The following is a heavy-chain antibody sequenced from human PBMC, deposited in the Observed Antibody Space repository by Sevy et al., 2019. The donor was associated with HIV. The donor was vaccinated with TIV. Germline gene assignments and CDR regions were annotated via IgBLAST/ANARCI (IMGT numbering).Heavy chain of an antibody. CDR1: GFSLTTPGVC. CDR3: ARILIGGGNYYHIDS. V-gene: IGHV2-70*01. D-gene: IGHD1-26*01. J-gene: IGHJ4*02. Sequence: SGPTLVKPTQTLSLTCTFSGFSLTTPGVCVSWIRQPPAKALEWLGIIDWDGDKYYGTSLETRLTISKDTSKNQVVLRMTNMDPVDTGTYYYARILIGGGNYYHIDSWRPGTLVTVSS. CDR2: IDWDGDK.